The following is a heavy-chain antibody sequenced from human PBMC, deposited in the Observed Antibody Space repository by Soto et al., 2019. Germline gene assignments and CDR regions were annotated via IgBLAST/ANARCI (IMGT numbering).Heavy chain of an antibody. CDR3: ARDTGSLGVDP. V-gene: IGHV4-38-2*02. J-gene: IGHJ5*02. D-gene: IGHD1-26*01. Sequence: SETLSLTCTVSDYSIGSGYYWGWIRQPPGKGLEWIGSIIHSGNTNYNPSLKSRVTMSVDTSKNQFSLRLSSVSAADTAVYFCARDTGSLGVDPWGQGILVTVSS. CDR1: DYSIGSGYY. CDR2: IIHSGNT.